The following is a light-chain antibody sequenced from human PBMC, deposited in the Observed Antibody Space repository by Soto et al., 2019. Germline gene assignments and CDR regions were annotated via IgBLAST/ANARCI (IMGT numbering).Light chain of an antibody. CDR3: SSYTSSSTLVV. V-gene: IGLV2-14*01. Sequence: QSALTQPASVSGSPGQSITISCTGTSSDVGGYNYVSWYQQHPGKAPKLMIYEVSNRPSGVSNRSSGSKSGNTASLTISGLQAEDEADYYCSSYTSSSTLVVFGGGTKRTVL. J-gene: IGLJ2*01. CDR2: EVS. CDR1: SSDVGGYNY.